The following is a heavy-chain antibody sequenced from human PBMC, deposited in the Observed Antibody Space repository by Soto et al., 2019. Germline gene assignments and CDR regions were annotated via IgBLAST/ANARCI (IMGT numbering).Heavy chain of an antibody. CDR2: TSPGGST. Sequence: EVQLVESGGDLVQPGGSLRLSCAASGFTVSNNYMTWVRQAPGKGLEWVSFTSPGGSTHYAASVRGRFTISRDNAKNTLYFQMNSLRAEDTATYFCARVSSTGWPQSYWGQGTQVTVSA. V-gene: IGHV3-66*01. J-gene: IGHJ4*02. CDR3: ARVSSTGWPQSY. D-gene: IGHD2-8*02. CDR1: GFTVSNNY.